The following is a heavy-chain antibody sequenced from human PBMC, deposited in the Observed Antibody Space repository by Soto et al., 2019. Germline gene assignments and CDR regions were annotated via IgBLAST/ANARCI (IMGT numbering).Heavy chain of an antibody. CDR2: MNPNSGNT. CDR1: GYTFTSYD. Sequence: QVQLVQSGAEVKKPGASVKVSCKASGYTFTSYDINWVRQATGQGLEWMGWMNPNSGNTGYAQKFQGRITMPRNTSIXTAYMELSSLRSEDTAVYYCARGGIAVAGVYYFDYWGQGTLVTVSS. J-gene: IGHJ4*02. V-gene: IGHV1-8*01. CDR3: ARGGIAVAGVYYFDY. D-gene: IGHD6-19*01.